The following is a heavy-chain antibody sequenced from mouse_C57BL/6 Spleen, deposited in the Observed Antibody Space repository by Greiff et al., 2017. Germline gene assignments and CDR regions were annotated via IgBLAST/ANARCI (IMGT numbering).Heavy chain of an antibody. CDR2: ISDGGSYT. J-gene: IGHJ3*01. V-gene: IGHV5-4*01. CDR3: AREGDGYYSWFAY. D-gene: IGHD2-3*01. CDR1: GFTFSSYA. Sequence: EVQRVESGGGLVKPGGSLKLSCAASGFTFSSYAMSWVRQTPEKRLEWVATISDGGSYTYYPDNGKGRFTISRDNAKNNLYLQMSHLKSEDTAMYYCAREGDGYYSWFAYWGQGTLVTVSA.